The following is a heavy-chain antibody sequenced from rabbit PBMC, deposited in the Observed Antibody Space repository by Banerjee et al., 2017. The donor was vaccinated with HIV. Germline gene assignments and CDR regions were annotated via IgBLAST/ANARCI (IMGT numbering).Heavy chain of an antibody. J-gene: IGHJ4*01. CDR1: GFDFSSYY. V-gene: IGHV1S7*01. CDR2: IDPVFGNT. D-gene: IGHD2-1*01. CDR3: VSYDDYGDRNL. Sequence: QLKESGGGLVQPGGSLKLSCKASGFDFSSYYMNWVRQAPGKGLEWIGYIDPVFGNTYYASWVNGRFTISDHNAQNTLYLQLNSLTAADTATYFCVSYDDYGDRNLWGPGTLVT.